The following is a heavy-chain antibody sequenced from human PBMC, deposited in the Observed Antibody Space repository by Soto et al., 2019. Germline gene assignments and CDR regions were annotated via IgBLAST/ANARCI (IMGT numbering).Heavy chain of an antibody. CDR3: ARGGALRLRLGELSLSYYYGMDV. CDR1: GGTLSSYA. D-gene: IGHD3-16*02. J-gene: IGHJ6*02. Sequence: GASVKVSCKASGGTLSSYAISWGRQDPGQGLEWMGGIIPIFGTANYAQKFQGRVTITADESTSTAYMELSSLRSEDTAVYYCARGGALRLRLGELSLSYYYGMDVWGQGTTVTVSS. CDR2: IIPIFGTA. V-gene: IGHV1-69*13.